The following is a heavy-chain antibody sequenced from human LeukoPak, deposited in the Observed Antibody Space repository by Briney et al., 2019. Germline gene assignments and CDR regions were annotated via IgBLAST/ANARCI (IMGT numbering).Heavy chain of an antibody. CDR1: GFTFSTYE. J-gene: IGHJ3*01. CDR2: ISHDGNDQ. Sequence: GSLRLSCAASGFTFSTYEMHWVRQAPGKGLEWVAVISHDGNDQYYADSVKGRFTISRDNSKNALYLQMNSLRLEDTAVYYCARDRDCSRTSCFNAFDVWGQGTMAIVSS. CDR3: ARDRDCSRTSCFNAFDV. V-gene: IGHV3-30*04. D-gene: IGHD2-2*01.